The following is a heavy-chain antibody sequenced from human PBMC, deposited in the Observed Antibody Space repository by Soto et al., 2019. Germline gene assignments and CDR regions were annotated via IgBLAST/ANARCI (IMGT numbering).Heavy chain of an antibody. CDR1: GNAFPTKG. V-gene: IGHV1-18*01. CDR3: ARGRYGDY. CDR2: ISAHNGNT. D-gene: IGHD1-1*01. Sequence: QVHLVQSGAEVKKPGASVKVSCKGSGNAFPTKGFPWVRQAPGQGLEWMGGISAHNGNTNYAQKLQGRVTGTRDTSTSTAYMELRSLRSDDTAVYYWARGRYGDYWGQGALVTVSS. J-gene: IGHJ4*02.